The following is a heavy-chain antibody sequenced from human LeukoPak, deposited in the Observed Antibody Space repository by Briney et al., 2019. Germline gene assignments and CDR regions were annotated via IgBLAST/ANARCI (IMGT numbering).Heavy chain of an antibody. CDR3: AREDIVVVPAAEKTNYYYYGMDV. D-gene: IGHD2-2*01. V-gene: IGHV1-2*06. CDR1: GYTFTGYY. CDR2: INPNSGGT. Sequence: ASVKVSCKASGYTFTGYYMHWVRQAPGQGLEWMGRINPNSGGTNYAQKLQGRVTMTTDTSTSTAYMGLRSLRSDDTAVYYCAREDIVVVPAAEKTNYYYYGMDVWGQGTTVTVSS. J-gene: IGHJ6*02.